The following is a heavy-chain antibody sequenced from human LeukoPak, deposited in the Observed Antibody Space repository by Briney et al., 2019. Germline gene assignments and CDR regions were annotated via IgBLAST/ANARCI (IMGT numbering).Heavy chain of an antibody. D-gene: IGHD5-18*01. J-gene: IGHJ4*02. V-gene: IGHV3-7*01. CDR3: ATYKWIHLWSTPFDY. CDR2: IHQDGSEK. Sequence: GGSLRLSCEASGFTFSDYWMSWVRHAPGKGLEWVANIHQDGSEKNYVDSVKGRFTISRDNAKKSLYLQMNSLRAEDTAVYYCATYKWIHLWSTPFDYWGQGTLVTVSS. CDR1: GFTFSDYW.